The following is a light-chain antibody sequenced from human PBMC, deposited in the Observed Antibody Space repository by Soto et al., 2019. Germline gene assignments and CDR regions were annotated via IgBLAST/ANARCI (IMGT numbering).Light chain of an antibody. CDR2: GAS. CDR1: QSVRSS. CDR3: QQYNNWPRT. Sequence: EVVMTQSPVTLSVSPGERATLSCRASQSVRSSVAWYQQKPGQAPRLLFYGASTRATGIPARFSGSGSGTDFTLTISSLQSEDSAIYYCQQYNNWPRTFGQGTKVDIK. V-gene: IGKV3-15*01. J-gene: IGKJ1*01.